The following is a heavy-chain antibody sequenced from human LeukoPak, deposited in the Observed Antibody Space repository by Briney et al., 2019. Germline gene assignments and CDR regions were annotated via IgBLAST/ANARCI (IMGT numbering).Heavy chain of an antibody. J-gene: IGHJ4*02. D-gene: IGHD4-23*01. Sequence: SSETLSFTCTVSGDSINSYYWSWIRQSPGKGLEWIGYIYYIGNTNYNPSLKSRVTISVDTSKNQFSLRLSSVTAADTAVYYCARDRGGYSDYWGQGTLVTVSS. CDR1: GDSINSYY. CDR3: ARDRGGYSDY. CDR2: IYYIGNT. V-gene: IGHV4-59*01.